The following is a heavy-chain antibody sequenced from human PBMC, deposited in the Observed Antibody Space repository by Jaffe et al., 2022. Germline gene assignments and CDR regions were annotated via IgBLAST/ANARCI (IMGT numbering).Heavy chain of an antibody. V-gene: IGHV4-30-2*01. CDR2: IYHSGST. J-gene: IGHJ5*02. Sequence: QLQLQESGSGLVKPSQTLSLTCAVSGGSISSGGYSWSWIRQPPGKGLEWIGYIYHSGSTYYNPSLKSRVTISVDRSKNQFSLKLSSVTAADTAVYYCARAAYYDFWSQGYNWFDPWGQGTLVTVSS. CDR3: ARAAYYDFWSQGYNWFDP. D-gene: IGHD3-3*01. CDR1: GGSISSGGYS.